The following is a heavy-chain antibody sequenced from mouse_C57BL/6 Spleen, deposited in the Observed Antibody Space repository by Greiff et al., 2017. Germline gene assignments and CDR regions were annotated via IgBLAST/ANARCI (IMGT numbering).Heavy chain of an antibody. CDR3: TRGGYGSSRDWYFDV. D-gene: IGHD1-1*01. V-gene: IGHV5-9-1*02. CDR1: GFTFSSYA. Sequence: EVKLMESGEGLVKPGGSLKLSCAASGFTFSSYAMSWVRQTPEKRLEWVAYISSGSDYIYYADTVKGRFTISRDNARNTLYLQMSSLKSDDTAMYCCTRGGYGSSRDWYFDVWGTGTTVTVSS. J-gene: IGHJ1*03. CDR2: ISSGSDYI.